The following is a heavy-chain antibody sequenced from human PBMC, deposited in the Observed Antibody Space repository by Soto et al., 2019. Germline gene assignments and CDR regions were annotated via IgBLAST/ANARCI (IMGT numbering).Heavy chain of an antibody. D-gene: IGHD2-15*01. V-gene: IGHV3-30*18. J-gene: IGHJ6*02. CDR3: AKVEYCSGGSCYVYYYYYGMDV. CDR1: GFTFSSYG. CDR2: ISYDGSNK. Sequence: GGSLRLSCAASGFTFSSYGMHWVRQALGKGLEWVAVISYDGSNKYYADSVKGRFTISRDNSKNTLYLQMNSLRAEDTAVYYCAKVEYCSGGSCYVYYYYYGMDVWGQGTTVTVSS.